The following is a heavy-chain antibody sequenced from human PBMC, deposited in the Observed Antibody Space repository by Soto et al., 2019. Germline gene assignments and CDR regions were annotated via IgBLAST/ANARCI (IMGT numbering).Heavy chain of an antibody. CDR2: IYYSGST. CDR1: GGSVSSGSYY. V-gene: IGHV4-61*01. Sequence: QVQLQESGPGLVKPSETLSLTCTVSGGSVSSGSYYWSWIRQPPGKGLEWIGYIYYSGSTNYNPSLKSRVNISVDTSKNQFSLKLSSVTAADTAVYYCARGVNWFDPWGQGTLVTVSS. CDR3: ARGVNWFDP. J-gene: IGHJ5*02.